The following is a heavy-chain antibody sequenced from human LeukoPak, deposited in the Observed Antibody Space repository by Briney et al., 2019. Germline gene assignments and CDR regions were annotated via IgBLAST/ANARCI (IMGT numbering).Heavy chain of an antibody. V-gene: IGHV4-34*01. D-gene: IGHD2-21*01. Sequence: SETLSLTCAVYGGSFSGYYWSWIRQPPGKGLECIGEIHHSGSTNYNPSLKSRVTIPVDTSKNQFSLKLSSVTAADTAMYYCGSGVNDYWGQGTLVTVSS. CDR1: GGSFSGYY. CDR3: GSGVNDY. J-gene: IGHJ4*02. CDR2: IHHSGST.